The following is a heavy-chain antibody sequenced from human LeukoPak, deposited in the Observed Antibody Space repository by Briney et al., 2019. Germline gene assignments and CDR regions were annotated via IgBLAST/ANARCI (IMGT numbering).Heavy chain of an antibody. Sequence: PSETLSLTCTVSGGSISSSSYYWGWIRQPPGKGLEWMGSIYYSGGTFYSPSLRSRVTILVDMSKNQFSLKLSSVTAADTAVYYCARRRAANGSGSWGYHAPFDYWGQGTLVTVSS. CDR3: ARRRAANGSGSWGYHAPFDY. CDR1: GGSISSSSYY. J-gene: IGHJ4*02. V-gene: IGHV4-39*07. D-gene: IGHD3-10*01. CDR2: IYYSGGT.